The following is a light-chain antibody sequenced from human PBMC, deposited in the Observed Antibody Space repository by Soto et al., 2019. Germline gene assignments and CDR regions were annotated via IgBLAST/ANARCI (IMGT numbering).Light chain of an antibody. Sequence: IVLTQSPGTLSLSPGERATLSCTASQTVNNMFLAWFQQTPGQSPRLLIHGATTRATGIPARFSGSGSGTEFTLTISSLQSEDFAVYYCQQYTSSLNTFGQGTRLEIK. CDR2: GAT. J-gene: IGKJ5*01. V-gene: IGKV3-20*01. CDR1: QTVNNMF. CDR3: QQYTSSLNT.